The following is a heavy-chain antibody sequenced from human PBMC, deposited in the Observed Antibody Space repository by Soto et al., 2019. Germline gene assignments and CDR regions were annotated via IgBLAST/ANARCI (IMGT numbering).Heavy chain of an antibody. D-gene: IGHD2-2*01. J-gene: IGHJ4*02. CDR1: GFTFSNYA. CDR2: ISGSGGST. CDR3: AKDRRYCSSTRCPFDY. Sequence: GGSLRLSCAASGFTFSNYAMSWVRQAPGKGLEWVSAISGSGGSTYYADSVKGRFTISRDNSKNTLYLQMNSLRAEDTAVYYCAKDRRYCSSTRCPFDYWGQGTLVSVSS. V-gene: IGHV3-23*01.